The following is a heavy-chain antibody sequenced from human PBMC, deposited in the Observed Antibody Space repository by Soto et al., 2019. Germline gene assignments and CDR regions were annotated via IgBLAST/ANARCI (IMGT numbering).Heavy chain of an antibody. CDR2: IYVTGGT. J-gene: IGHJ5*02. V-gene: IGHV4-4*07. CDR3: VRDGSKTLREWFDP. Sequence: QVQLQESGPGLVKPSETLSLTCSVSGGTISKSFWSWVRKPVGRGLEWMGPIYVTGGTDYNPSLRGCITMSVDIVKKTFALRLTSVTAADTGVYYCVRDGSKTLREWFDPWGQGLKVTVAS. CDR1: GGTISKSF.